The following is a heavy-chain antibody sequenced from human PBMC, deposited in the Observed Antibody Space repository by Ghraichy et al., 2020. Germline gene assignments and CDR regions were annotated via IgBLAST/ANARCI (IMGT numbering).Heavy chain of an antibody. CDR3: ARGGCSSTSCYDNWFDP. CDR1: GGSFSGYY. CDR2: INHSGST. D-gene: IGHD2-2*01. Sequence: SETLSLTCAVYGGSFSGYYWSWIRQPPGKGLEWIGEINHSGSTNYNPSLKSRVTISVDTSKNQFSLKLSSVTAADTAVYYCARGGCSSTSCYDNWFDPWGQGTLVTVSS. J-gene: IGHJ5*02. V-gene: IGHV4-34*01.